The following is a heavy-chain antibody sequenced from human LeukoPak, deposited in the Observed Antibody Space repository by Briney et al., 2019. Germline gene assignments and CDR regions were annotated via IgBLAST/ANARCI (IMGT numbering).Heavy chain of an antibody. Sequence: SVKVSCKASGGTFNSYAISWVRQAPGQGLEWMGGIIPMSDTANYPQKFRGRLTITADIPTSTVYMELSSLRSEDTAVYYCARKGITIFGVVPPFDYWGQGTLVTVSS. J-gene: IGHJ4*02. CDR1: GGTFNSYA. CDR3: ARKGITIFGVVPPFDY. D-gene: IGHD3-3*01. V-gene: IGHV1-69*06. CDR2: IIPMSDTA.